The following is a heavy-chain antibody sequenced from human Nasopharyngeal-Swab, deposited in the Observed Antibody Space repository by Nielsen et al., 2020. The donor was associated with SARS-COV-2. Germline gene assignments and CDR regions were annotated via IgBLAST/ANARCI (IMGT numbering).Heavy chain of an antibody. J-gene: IGHJ6*02. D-gene: IGHD3-9*01. CDR1: GLPFNNVW. Sequence: ESLKTSRAVSGLPFNNVWMNWVRQAPGKGLELVVCFKTTPDDATTDYASPVKGRFTISRDDSKNTLYLEMNSLKTEDTAVYYCTRDVFRYFEPVFHYYGMDVWGQGTTVTVSS. V-gene: IGHV3-15*01. CDR2: FKTTPDDATT. CDR3: TRDVFRYFEPVFHYYGMDV.